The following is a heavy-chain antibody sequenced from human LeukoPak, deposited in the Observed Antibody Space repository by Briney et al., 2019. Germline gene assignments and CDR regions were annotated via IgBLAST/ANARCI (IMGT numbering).Heavy chain of an antibody. CDR2: ISTGSSPI. CDR1: GFTFSSYS. CDR3: SRDLGCTGGTCPYFDY. J-gene: IGHJ4*02. D-gene: IGHD2-15*01. Sequence: PGGSLRLSCAASGFTFSSYSMNWVRQAPGKGLEWISYISTGSSPIYYADSVKGRFTISRDNVQNSLYLHMNGLRDEDTAVYYCSRDLGCTGGTCPYFDYWGQGTLVTVSS. V-gene: IGHV3-48*02.